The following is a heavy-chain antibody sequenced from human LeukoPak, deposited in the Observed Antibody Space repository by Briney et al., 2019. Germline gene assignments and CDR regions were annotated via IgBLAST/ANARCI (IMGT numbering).Heavy chain of an antibody. V-gene: IGHV5-51*01. CDR1: GYSFTSYW. D-gene: IGHD2-15*01. Sequence: GESLKISCKGSGYSFTSYWIGWVRQMPGKGLEWMGIIYPGDSDTRCSPSFQGQVTISADKSISTAYLQWSSLKASDTAMYYCARSIRVVVAATPTYNWFDPWGQGTLVTVSS. J-gene: IGHJ5*02. CDR3: ARSIRVVVAATPTYNWFDP. CDR2: IYPGDSDT.